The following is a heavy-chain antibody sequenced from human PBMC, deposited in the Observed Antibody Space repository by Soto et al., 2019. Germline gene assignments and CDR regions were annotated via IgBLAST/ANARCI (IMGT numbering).Heavy chain of an antibody. CDR1: GFRFKSFV. CDR2: TSYDGNNK. D-gene: IGHD3-16*01. V-gene: IGHV3-30*19. J-gene: IGHJ4*02. CDR3: ARWGTTGGFDL. Sequence: QLQLVESGGGVVQPGTSLRLSCAASGFRFKSFVMHWVRQAPGKGLDWVAFTSYDGNNKDYGDSVKGRFTVSRDNSQNTLHHQMDFLLPEDTALYYCARWGTTGGFDLWGQGTLVSVSS.